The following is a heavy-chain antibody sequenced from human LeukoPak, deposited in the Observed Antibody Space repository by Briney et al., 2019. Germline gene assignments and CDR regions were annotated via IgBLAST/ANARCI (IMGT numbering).Heavy chain of an antibody. D-gene: IGHD6-19*01. CDR3: ARASSGWYDDSFDY. CDR2: IYYSGST. CDR1: GGSISSYY. J-gene: IGHJ4*02. V-gene: IGHV4-59*01. Sequence: PSETRSLTCTVSGGSISSYYWSWIRQPPGKGLEWIGYIYYSGSTNYNPSLKNRVTISVDTSKNQFSLKLSSVTAADTAVYYCARASSGWYDDSFDYWGQGTLVTVSS.